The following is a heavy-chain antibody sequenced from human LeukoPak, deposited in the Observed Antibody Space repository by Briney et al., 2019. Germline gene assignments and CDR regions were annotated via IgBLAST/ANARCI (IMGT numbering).Heavy chain of an antibody. V-gene: IGHV1-2*02. CDR1: GYTFTGYY. D-gene: IGHD2-2*01. Sequence: ASVKVSCKASGYTFTGYYMHWVRQAPGQGLEWMGWINPNSGGTNYAQKFQGRVTMTRDTSISTAYMELSRLRSGDTAVYYCAREVVPAAMRRSDAFDIWGQGTMVTVSS. J-gene: IGHJ3*02. CDR2: INPNSGGT. CDR3: AREVVPAAMRRSDAFDI.